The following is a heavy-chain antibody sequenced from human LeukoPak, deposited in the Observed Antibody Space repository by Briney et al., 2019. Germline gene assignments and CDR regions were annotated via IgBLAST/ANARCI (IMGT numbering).Heavy chain of an antibody. V-gene: IGHV3-74*01. Sequence: GGSLRLSCAASGFNFSNYSMNWVRQAPGKGLEWVSRLHSDGTSTSYADSVRGRFTISRDNSKNTLYLQMNSLRAEDTAVYYCARVFHRNISWGQGTLVTVSS. CDR2: LHSDGTST. D-gene: IGHD2/OR15-2a*01. CDR3: ARVFHRNIS. J-gene: IGHJ4*02. CDR1: GFNFSNYS.